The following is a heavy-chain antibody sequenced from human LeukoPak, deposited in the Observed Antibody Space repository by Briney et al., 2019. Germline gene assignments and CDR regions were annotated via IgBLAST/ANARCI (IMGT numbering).Heavy chain of an antibody. J-gene: IGHJ5*02. CDR2: IIPIFGTA. Sequence: SVKVSCKASGGTFSSYAISWVRQAPGQGLEWMGGIIPIFGTANYAQKFQGRVTITTDESTSTAYMELSSLRSEDTAVYYCARNHYDFWSEISQPPWWFDPWGQGTLVTVSS. V-gene: IGHV1-69*05. CDR3: ARNHYDFWSEISQPPWWFDP. D-gene: IGHD3-3*01. CDR1: GGTFSSYA.